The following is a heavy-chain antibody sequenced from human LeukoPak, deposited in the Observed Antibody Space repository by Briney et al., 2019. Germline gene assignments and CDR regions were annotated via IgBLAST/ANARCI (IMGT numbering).Heavy chain of an antibody. D-gene: IGHD1-1*01. V-gene: IGHV5-51*01. CDR2: IYPGDSDT. J-gene: IGHJ4*02. CDR1: GCNFPTYW. CDR3: ARQGDNTAWPY. Sequence: GESLKISCKASGCNFPTYWIGWVRQMPGKGLEWMGIIYPGDSDTTYSPSFQGRVTISVDKSINTAYLQWNTLTASDTAVYYCARQGDNTAWPYWGQGTLVTVSS.